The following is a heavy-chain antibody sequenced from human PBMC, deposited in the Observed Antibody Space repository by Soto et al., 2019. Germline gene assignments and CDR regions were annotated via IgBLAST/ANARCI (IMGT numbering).Heavy chain of an antibody. D-gene: IGHD6-19*01. CDR3: AKDQSQWLGRGAVDY. V-gene: IGHV3-23*01. J-gene: IGHJ4*02. Sequence: EVQLLESGGGLVQPRGSLRLSCAASGFTFSSYAMSWVRQAPGKGLEWVSAISGSGGSTYYADSVKGRFTISRDNSKNTLYLQMNSLRAEDTAVYYCAKDQSQWLGRGAVDYWGQGTLVTVSS. CDR2: ISGSGGST. CDR1: GFTFSSYA.